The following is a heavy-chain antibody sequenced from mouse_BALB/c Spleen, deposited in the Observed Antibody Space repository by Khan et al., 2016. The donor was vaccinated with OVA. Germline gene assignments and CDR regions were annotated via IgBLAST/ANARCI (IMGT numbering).Heavy chain of an antibody. Sequence: QVQLQQSGAELVKPGASVKLSCKTSGYTFTSYWIQWVKQRPGQGLGWIGQIFPRTGTTYYNENFKGKATLTVDTSSSTAYMQVSSLTSEDSAVYFCARGYFGNYEFVYWGQGTLVTFSP. D-gene: IGHD2-1*01. CDR2: IFPRTGTT. CDR1: GYTFTSYW. CDR3: ARGYFGNYEFVY. V-gene: IGHV1S132*01. J-gene: IGHJ3*01.